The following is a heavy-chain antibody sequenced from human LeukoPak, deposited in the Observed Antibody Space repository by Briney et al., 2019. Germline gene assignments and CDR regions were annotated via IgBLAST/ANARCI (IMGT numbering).Heavy chain of an antibody. Sequence: NPSETLSLTCTVSGGSISSYYWSWIRQPPGKGLEWIGYIYYSGSTNYNPSLKSRVTISVDTSKNQFSLKLTSVTAADTAIYYCARYLRIEGKYYFDYWGQGTLLTVAS. D-gene: IGHD1-26*01. J-gene: IGHJ4*02. CDR1: GGSISSYY. CDR2: IYYSGST. CDR3: ARYLRIEGKYYFDY. V-gene: IGHV4-59*01.